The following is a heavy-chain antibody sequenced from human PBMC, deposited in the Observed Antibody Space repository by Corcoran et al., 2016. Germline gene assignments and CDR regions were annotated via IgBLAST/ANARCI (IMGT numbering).Heavy chain of an antibody. Sequence: QVQLQESGPGLVKPSETLSLTCTVSGYSISSGYYWGWIRQPPGKGLEWIGSIYHSGSTYYNQSLKSRVTISVDTSKNQFSRKLSSVTAADRAVYYCTRPLSSPRDAFDIWGQGTMVTVSS. V-gene: IGHV4-38-2*02. CDR3: TRPLSSPRDAFDI. CDR1: GYSISSGYY. J-gene: IGHJ3*02. D-gene: IGHD6-13*01. CDR2: IYHSGST.